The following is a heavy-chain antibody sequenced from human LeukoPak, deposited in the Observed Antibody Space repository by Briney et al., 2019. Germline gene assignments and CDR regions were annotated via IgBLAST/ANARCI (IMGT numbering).Heavy chain of an antibody. CDR1: GFIFSDYF. J-gene: IGHJ3*01. V-gene: IGHV3-72*01. D-gene: IGHD3-10*01. Sequence: GGSLRLSCAVSGFIFSDYFLDWVRQAPGKGLEWVGLKKNKDNKYATQYAASVRGRFTISGDESKNSVYLQMNSLNTDDTAVYYCARVRGGLWHAFDVWGPGTMVIVSS. CDR2: KKNKDNKYAT. CDR3: ARVRGGLWHAFDV.